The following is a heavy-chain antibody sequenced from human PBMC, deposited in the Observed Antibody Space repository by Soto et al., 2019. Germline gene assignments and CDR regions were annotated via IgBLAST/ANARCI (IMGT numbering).Heavy chain of an antibody. D-gene: IGHD2-21*01. CDR1: GVTLSNFG. CDR3: VGEVASGY. J-gene: IGHJ4*02. CDR2: ISRDGSTM. V-gene: IGHV3-30*03. Sequence: QVQLVESGGGVVQPGRSLRLSCAASGVTLSNFGMHWVRQAPGKGLEWVAVISRDGSTMFYADSVKGRFTISRDSSRNTLYLQTNSLSAEDTAVYHCVGEVASGYWGQGTLVTVSS.